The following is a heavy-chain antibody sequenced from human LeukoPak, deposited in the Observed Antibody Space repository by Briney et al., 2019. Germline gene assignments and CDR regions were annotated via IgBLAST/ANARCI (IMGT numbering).Heavy chain of an antibody. Sequence: GGSRRLSCAASGFTFSSYWVKWVRQAAGEGREGVGNINQDGSEKYYLDSVRGPFTISRDNAKNSLYLQMNSLRAEDTAVYYCAREEVRITGNWFDPWGQGTLVSVSS. V-gene: IGHV3-7*01. CDR1: GFTFSSYW. D-gene: IGHD1-20*01. CDR3: AREEVRITGNWFDP. J-gene: IGHJ5*02. CDR2: INQDGSEK.